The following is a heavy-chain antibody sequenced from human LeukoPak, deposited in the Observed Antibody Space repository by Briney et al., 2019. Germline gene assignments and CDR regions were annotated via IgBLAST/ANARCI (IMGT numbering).Heavy chain of an antibody. V-gene: IGHV4-4*07. CDR1: GGSISSYY. D-gene: IGHD4-17*01. CDR2: IYTSGST. Sequence: PSETLSLTCTVSGGSISSYYWSWIRQPAGKGLEWIGRIYTSGSTNYNPSLKSRVTISVDRSKNQFSLKLSSVTAADTAVYYCARVSSLYGDYSLFDYWGQGTLVTVSS. J-gene: IGHJ4*02. CDR3: ARVSSLYGDYSLFDY.